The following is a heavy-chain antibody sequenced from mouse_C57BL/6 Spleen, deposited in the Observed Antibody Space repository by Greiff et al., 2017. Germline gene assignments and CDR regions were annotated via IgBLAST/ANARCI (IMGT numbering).Heavy chain of an antibody. CDR1: GFNIKDYY. J-gene: IGHJ4*01. V-gene: IGHV14-2*01. CDR3: ARKEMVTTIAMDY. Sequence: VQLQQSGAELVKPGASVKLSCTASGFNIKDYYMHWVKQRPEQGLEWIGRLAPEDGETKYAPTFQGKATITADTSSNTAYLQLSSRTSEEEAVYYCARKEMVTTIAMDYWGQGTSVTVSS. CDR2: LAPEDGET. D-gene: IGHD2-3*01.